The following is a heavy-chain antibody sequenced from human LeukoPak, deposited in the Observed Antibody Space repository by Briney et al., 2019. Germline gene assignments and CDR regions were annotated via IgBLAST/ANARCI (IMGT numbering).Heavy chain of an antibody. Sequence: GGSLRLSRAASGFTFSSYAMHWVRQAPGKGLEWVAVISYDGSNKYYADSVKGRFTISRDNSKNTLYLQMNSLRAEDTAVYYCARTSYRGVIITTIDYWGQGTLVTVSS. CDR2: ISYDGSNK. CDR3: ARTSYRGVIITTIDY. J-gene: IGHJ4*02. V-gene: IGHV3-30*04. D-gene: IGHD3-10*01. CDR1: GFTFSSYA.